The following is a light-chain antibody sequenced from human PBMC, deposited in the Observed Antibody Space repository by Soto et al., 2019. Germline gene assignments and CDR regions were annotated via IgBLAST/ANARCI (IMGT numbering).Light chain of an antibody. CDR1: QSVSSN. Sequence: EIVMTQSPATLSVSPGERATLSCRASQSVSSNLAWYQQKPGQAPRLLIYGASTRATGIPVRFSGSASGTEFTLTISSLQPEDFATYYCHQYNTYPLTFGQGTRLEIK. J-gene: IGKJ5*01. CDR2: GAS. CDR3: HQYNTYPLT. V-gene: IGKV3-15*01.